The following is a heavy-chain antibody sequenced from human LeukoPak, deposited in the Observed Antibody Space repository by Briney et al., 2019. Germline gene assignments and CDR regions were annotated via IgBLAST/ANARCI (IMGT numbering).Heavy chain of an antibody. CDR2: ISWNSGSI. V-gene: IGHV3-9*01. D-gene: IGHD2-2*01. Sequence: GGSLRLSCAASGFTFSSYAMSWVRQAPGKGLEWVSGISWNSGSIGYADSVKGRFTISRDNAKNSLYLQMNSLRAEDTALYYCAKDAAAAASPDIDYWGQGTLVTVSS. CDR3: AKDAAAAASPDIDY. J-gene: IGHJ4*02. CDR1: GFTFSSYA.